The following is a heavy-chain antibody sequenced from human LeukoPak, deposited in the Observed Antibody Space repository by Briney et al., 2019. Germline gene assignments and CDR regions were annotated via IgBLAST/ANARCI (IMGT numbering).Heavy chain of an antibody. J-gene: IGHJ6*03. V-gene: IGHV3-30*02. CDR1: GFTFSSYG. CDR2: IRYDGSNK. D-gene: IGHD3-22*01. Sequence: GGSLRLSCAASGFTFSSYGMHWVRQAPGKGLEWVAFIRYDGSNKYYADSVKGRFTISRDNSKNTLYLQVNSLRAEDTAIYYCAKVRITMIVVDSMDVWGKGTTVTVSS. CDR3: AKVRITMIVVDSMDV.